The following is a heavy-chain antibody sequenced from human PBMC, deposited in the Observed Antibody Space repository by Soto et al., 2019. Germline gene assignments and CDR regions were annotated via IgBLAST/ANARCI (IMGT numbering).Heavy chain of an antibody. J-gene: IGHJ4*02. V-gene: IGHV3-30-3*01. CDR1: GFTFSSYA. Sequence: QVQLVESGGGVVQPGRSLRLSCAASGFTFSSYAIYWVRQAPGKGLEWVAVISYDGSNKYYSDSVKGRFTISRDNSKNTLYLQMNSLRVEDTAVYCCARDSGDGYNAFDYWGQGTLVTVSS. CDR3: ARDSGDGYNAFDY. D-gene: IGHD5-12*01. CDR2: ISYDGSNK.